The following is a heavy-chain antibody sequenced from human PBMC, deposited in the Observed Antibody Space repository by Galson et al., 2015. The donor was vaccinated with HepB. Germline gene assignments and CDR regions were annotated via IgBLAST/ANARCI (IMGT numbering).Heavy chain of an antibody. CDR3: TRKGYVDYYDSGSYYNWFDV. D-gene: IGHD3-22*01. V-gene: IGHV1-3*01. Sequence: SVKVSCKASGYDFNSYTMHWVRQAPGQRLEWMGWISAGKGNTKYSQKFQGRVTITRDTSASTAYMELSSLRSEDTAVYYCTRKGYVDYYDSGSYYNWFDVWGQGALVTVSS. J-gene: IGHJ5*02. CDR2: ISAGKGNT. CDR1: GYDFNSYT.